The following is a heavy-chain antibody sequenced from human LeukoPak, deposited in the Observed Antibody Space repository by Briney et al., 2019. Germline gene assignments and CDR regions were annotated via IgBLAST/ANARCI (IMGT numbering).Heavy chain of an antibody. V-gene: IGHV3-30*02. CDR1: GFTFSNHG. CDR3: ARDDCSGGSCYPYWYFDL. CDR2: IRYDGTKQ. D-gene: IGHD2-15*01. J-gene: IGHJ2*01. Sequence: GGSLRLSCAASGFTFSNHGMQWVRQAPGKGLEWVAFIRYDGTKQFYADSVKGRCTISRDNSKNTLYLQMNSLRAEDTAVYYCARDDCSGGSCYPYWYFDLWGRGTLVTVSS.